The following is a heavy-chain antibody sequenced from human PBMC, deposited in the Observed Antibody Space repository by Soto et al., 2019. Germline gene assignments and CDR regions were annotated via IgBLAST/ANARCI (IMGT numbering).Heavy chain of an antibody. J-gene: IGHJ4*01. CDR1: GGTFSRYA. Sequence: SVQVSCKASGGTFSRYAISWVRQAPGQGLEWMGGITPLFGTANYAQKFQGRVTITADESTSTAYMELSSLRSEDTAVYYCARHFDDDSSGFYYDYWGHGTLVTVSS. V-gene: IGHV1-69*01. CDR2: ITPLFGTA. D-gene: IGHD3-22*01. CDR3: ARHFDDDSSGFYYDY.